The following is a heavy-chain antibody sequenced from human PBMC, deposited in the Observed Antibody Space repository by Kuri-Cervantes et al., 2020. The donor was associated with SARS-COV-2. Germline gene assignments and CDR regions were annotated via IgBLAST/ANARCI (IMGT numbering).Heavy chain of an antibody. D-gene: IGHD6-13*01. Sequence: SVKVSCKASGGTFSSYAISWVRQAPGQGLEWMGGIIPIFGTANYAQKFQGRVTITADKSTSTAYMELSSLRSEDTAVYYCARGFPLTRIAAQGLIAAAGTRLYYYYGMDVWGQGTTVTVSS. J-gene: IGHJ6*02. V-gene: IGHV1-69*06. CDR1: GGTFSSYA. CDR3: ARGFPLTRIAAQGLIAAAGTRLYYYYGMDV. CDR2: IIPIFGTA.